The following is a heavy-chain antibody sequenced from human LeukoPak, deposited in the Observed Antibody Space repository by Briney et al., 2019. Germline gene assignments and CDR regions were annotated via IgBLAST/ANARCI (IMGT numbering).Heavy chain of an antibody. Sequence: SETLSLTCTVSGGAISSYYGSWIRQPAGKGLEWIGRIYSTGSTNYNPSLKSRVTMSVDTSKNQFSLRLRSVTAADTAVYYCARQIASAGTAGFDFWGQGALVTVSS. CDR1: GGAISSYY. D-gene: IGHD6-13*01. J-gene: IGHJ4*02. CDR2: IYSTGST. V-gene: IGHV4-4*07. CDR3: ARQIASAGTAGFDF.